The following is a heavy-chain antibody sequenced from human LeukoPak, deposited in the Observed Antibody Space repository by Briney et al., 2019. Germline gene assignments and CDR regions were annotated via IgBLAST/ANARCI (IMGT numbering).Heavy chain of an antibody. CDR3: AKDISIGGFADGYFYGMDA. Sequence: PGGSLRFSCATSGFKFDDYGMHWVRQAPRKGLEWVSGISWNGAIMVYADSVKGRFTISRDNAKNSLYLQMNSLRAEDTALYYCAKDISIGGFADGYFYGMDAWGQGTTVTVSS. D-gene: IGHD4-23*01. V-gene: IGHV3-9*01. J-gene: IGHJ6*02. CDR1: GFKFDDYG. CDR2: ISWNGAIM.